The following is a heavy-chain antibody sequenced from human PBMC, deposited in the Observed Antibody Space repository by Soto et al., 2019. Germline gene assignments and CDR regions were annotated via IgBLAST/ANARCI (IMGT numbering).Heavy chain of an antibody. D-gene: IGHD5-12*01. CDR3: ARERASKWPPDAFDV. Sequence: EVQLVESGGGLIQAGGSLRLSCAASGFTVRSNYMSWVRQAPGKGLEWVSVIFSGGSTYYADSVKDRFTISRDNSKNMVYLQMNSLRGEDTAVYYCARERASKWPPDAFDVWGQGTMVTVS. CDR1: GFTVRSNY. V-gene: IGHV3-53*01. J-gene: IGHJ3*01. CDR2: IFSGGST.